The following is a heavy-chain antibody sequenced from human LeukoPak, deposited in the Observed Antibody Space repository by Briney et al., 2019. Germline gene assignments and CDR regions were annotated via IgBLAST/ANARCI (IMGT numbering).Heavy chain of an antibody. J-gene: IGHJ4*02. D-gene: IGHD6-13*01. Sequence: GGSLRLSCAASGFTFSSYSMNWVRQAPGKGLEWVSSISSSSSYIYYADSVKGRFTISRDNAKNSLYLQMNSLRAEDMALYYCAKEAAAHLDYWGQGTLVTVSS. CDR1: GFTFSSYS. CDR2: ISSSSSYI. V-gene: IGHV3-21*04. CDR3: AKEAAAHLDY.